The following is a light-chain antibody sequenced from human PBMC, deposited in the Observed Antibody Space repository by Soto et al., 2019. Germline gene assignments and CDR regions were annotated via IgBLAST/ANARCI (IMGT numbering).Light chain of an antibody. V-gene: IGKV1-39*01. J-gene: IGKJ4*01. CDR2: AAS. CDR3: QQSYSTPLT. Sequence: DIQMTQSPSSLSASVGDRVTITCRASQSISSYLNWYQQKPGKAPKLLIYAASSLQSGVPSRFSGSGSGTDITLTISSLKPEDFATDYCQQSYSTPLTIGGGTKVEIK. CDR1: QSISSY.